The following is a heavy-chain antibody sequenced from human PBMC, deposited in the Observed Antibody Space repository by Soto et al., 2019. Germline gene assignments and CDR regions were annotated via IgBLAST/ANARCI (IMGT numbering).Heavy chain of an antibody. CDR3: TTDSYITSIIVHFDY. CDR2: VKSKNDGGTT. D-gene: IGHD3-22*01. Sequence: GGSLRLSCAASGFTFSNAWINWVRQAPGKGLEWVGRVKSKNDGGTTDFAAPVKGRFAISRDDSKNMVYLEMNSLQTEDTAIYYCTTDSYITSIIVHFDYWGHGTLVTVSS. V-gene: IGHV3-15*07. J-gene: IGHJ4*01. CDR1: GFTFSNAW.